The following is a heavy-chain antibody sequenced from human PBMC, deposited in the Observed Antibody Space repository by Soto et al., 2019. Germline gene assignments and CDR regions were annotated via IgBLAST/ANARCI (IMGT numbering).Heavy chain of an antibody. D-gene: IGHD1-1*01. Sequence: ASVKVSCKASGYTFTGYYMHWVRQAPGQGLEWMEWINPNSGGTNYAQKFQGRVTMTRDTSISTAYMELSRLRSDDTAVYYCARDGVHYYYYYGMDVWGQGTTVTVSS. CDR3: ARDGVHYYYYYGMDV. CDR1: GYTFTGYY. J-gene: IGHJ6*02. CDR2: INPNSGGT. V-gene: IGHV1-2*02.